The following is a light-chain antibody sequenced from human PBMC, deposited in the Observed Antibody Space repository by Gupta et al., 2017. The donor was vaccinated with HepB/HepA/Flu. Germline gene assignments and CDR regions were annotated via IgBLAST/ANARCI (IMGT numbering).Light chain of an antibody. J-gene: IGLJ2*01. CDR1: SSDVGGYYY. V-gene: IGLV2-14*03. CDR3: TSSASSNTPVL. Sequence: QSALTQPASVSGSPGPSITISCTGTSSDVGGYYYVSWYQQHPSKAPKLMIYDVTNRPSGVSNRFSGSKSGNTASLTISGLQTEDEADYYCTSSASSNTPVLFGGGTKLTVL. CDR2: DVT.